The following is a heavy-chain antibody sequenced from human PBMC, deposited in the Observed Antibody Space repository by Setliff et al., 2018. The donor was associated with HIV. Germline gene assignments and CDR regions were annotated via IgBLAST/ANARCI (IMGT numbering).Heavy chain of an antibody. Sequence: ASVKVSCKVSGSTLSELAMHWVRQTPAKGLQWMGGFHPEDGEYNYAQKFQGRVTMSRDTSISTFYMQLSRLKYDDTAVYFCAWNHPDHFRSDPDTFEIWGQGTKVTVSS. CDR2: FHPEDGEY. V-gene: IGHV1-24*01. CDR3: AWNHPDHFRSDPDTFEI. D-gene: IGHD1-1*01. J-gene: IGHJ3*02. CDR1: GSTLSELA.